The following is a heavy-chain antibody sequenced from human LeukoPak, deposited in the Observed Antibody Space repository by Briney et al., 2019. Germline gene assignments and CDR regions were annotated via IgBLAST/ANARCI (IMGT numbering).Heavy chain of an antibody. D-gene: IGHD3-10*01. CDR2: MNPNSGGP. J-gene: IGHJ4*02. CDR3: ARAYGSGSYGLSY. Sequence: ASVELSCKASGYIFTDYYMHWVRQAPGQGLERMGGMNPNSGGPDYAQTFQGRVTMTRDTSTTTAYMEMTRLRSDETAVYYCARAYGSGSYGLSYWGQGTLVTVSS. CDR1: GYIFTDYY. V-gene: IGHV1-2*02.